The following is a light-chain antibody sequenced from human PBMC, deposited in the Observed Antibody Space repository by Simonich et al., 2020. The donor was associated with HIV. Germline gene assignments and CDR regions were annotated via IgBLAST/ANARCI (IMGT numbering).Light chain of an antibody. CDR2: LGS. Sequence: DIVMTQSPLSLPVTPGEPASISCRSSQSLLHSNGYNYLDWYLQKPGQSPQLLIYLGSNRASGVPDRFSGSGLGTDFTLKISRVEAEDVGVYYCMQARQTPFTFGPGTKVDIK. J-gene: IGKJ3*01. V-gene: IGKV2-28*01. CDR3: MQARQTPFT. CDR1: QSLLHSNGYNY.